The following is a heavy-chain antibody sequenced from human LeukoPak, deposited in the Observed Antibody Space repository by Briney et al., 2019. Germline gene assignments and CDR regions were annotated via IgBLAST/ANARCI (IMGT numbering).Heavy chain of an antibody. Sequence: SETPSLTCAVYGGSFSGYYWSWIRQPPGKGLEWIGEINHSGSTNYNPSLKSRVTISVDTSKNQFSLKLSSVTAADTAVYYCARVIGAYWGQGTLVTVSS. CDR3: ARVIGAY. V-gene: IGHV4-34*01. J-gene: IGHJ4*02. CDR2: INHSGST. D-gene: IGHD5-12*01. CDR1: GGSFSGYY.